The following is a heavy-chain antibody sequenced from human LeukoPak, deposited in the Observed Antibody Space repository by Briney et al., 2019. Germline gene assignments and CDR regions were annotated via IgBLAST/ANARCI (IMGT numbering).Heavy chain of an antibody. J-gene: IGHJ6*03. V-gene: IGHV4-39*07. D-gene: IGHD3-10*01. CDR3: ARESYGSRSYDYYYYYMDV. Sequence: SETLSLTCTVSGGSISRSRYYWGWIRQPPGKGLEWIGSIYSGSTYYNPSLKSRVTTSVDTSKNQFSLKLSSVTAADTAVYYCARESYGSRSYDYYYYYMDVWGKGTTVTVSS. CDR1: GGSISRSRYY. CDR2: IYSGST.